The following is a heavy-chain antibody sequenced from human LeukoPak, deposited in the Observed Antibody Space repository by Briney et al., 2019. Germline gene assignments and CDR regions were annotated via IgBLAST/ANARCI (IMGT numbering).Heavy chain of an antibody. V-gene: IGHV4-39*07. CDR1: GGSISSSSYY. J-gene: IGHJ3*02. CDR3: ARLNWVSYYYDSSGHYTCAFDI. CDR2: IYYSGST. Sequence: SETLSLTCTVSGGSISSSSYYWGWIRQPPGKGLEWIGSIYYSGSTYYNPSLKSRVTISVDTSKNQFSLKLSSVTAADTVVYYCARLNWVSYYYDSSGHYTCAFDIWGQGTMVTVSS. D-gene: IGHD3-22*01.